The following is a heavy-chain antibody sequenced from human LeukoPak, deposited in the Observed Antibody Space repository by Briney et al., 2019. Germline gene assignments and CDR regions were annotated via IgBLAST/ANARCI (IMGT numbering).Heavy chain of an antibody. Sequence: SETLSLTCTVYGGSISSYYWSWNRQPPGQGLEWIGYIYYSGSTNYNPSLKSRVTISVDTSKNQFSLKLSSVTAADTAVYYCARATYYYDSSGYYSRGFLAFDIWGQGTMVTVSS. CDR2: IYYSGST. D-gene: IGHD3-22*01. J-gene: IGHJ3*02. CDR3: ARATYYYDSSGYYSRGFLAFDI. CDR1: GGSISSYY. V-gene: IGHV4-59*01.